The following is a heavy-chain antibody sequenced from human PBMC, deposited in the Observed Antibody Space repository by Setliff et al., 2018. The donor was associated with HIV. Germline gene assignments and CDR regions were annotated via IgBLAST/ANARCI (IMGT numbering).Heavy chain of an antibody. CDR1: GYTFTSYY. V-gene: IGHV1-46*01. Sequence: ASVKVSCKASGYTFTSYYMHWVRRAPGHGLEWMGIINPSGGGTTYARKLQGRVTVTRDTATTTVYMELSGLRSEDTAVYYCARATEAGTIDYWGQGTRVTVSS. J-gene: IGHJ4*02. CDR2: INPSGGGT. CDR3: ARATEAGTIDY. D-gene: IGHD1-1*01.